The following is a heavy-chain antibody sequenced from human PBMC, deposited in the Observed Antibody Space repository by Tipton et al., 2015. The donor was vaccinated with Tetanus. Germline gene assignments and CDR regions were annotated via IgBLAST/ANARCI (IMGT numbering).Heavy chain of an antibody. Sequence: GSLRLSCIVSGGSLRSYYWSWIRQSPGKGLEWVANINPGGSEGYYVDSVKGRFTISRDNTKNSLFLQMNSLRVEDTAIYYCAKTGRDYDYWGQGTLVTVSS. D-gene: IGHD1-26*01. CDR1: GGSLRSYY. V-gene: IGHV3-7*01. CDR2: INPGGSEG. J-gene: IGHJ4*02. CDR3: AKTGRDYDY.